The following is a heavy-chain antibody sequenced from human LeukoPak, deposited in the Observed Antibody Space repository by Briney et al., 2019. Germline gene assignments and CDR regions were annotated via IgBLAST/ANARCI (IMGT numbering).Heavy chain of an antibody. D-gene: IGHD1-1*01. CDR2: INPNSGGT. Sequence: EASVKVSCKASGYTFTGYYMHWVRQAPGQGLEWMGWINPNSGGTNYAQKFQGRVTMTRDTSISTAYMELSRLRSDDTAVYYCARAIPVQLERPQLIDYWGQGTLVTVSS. CDR3: ARAIPVQLERPQLIDY. V-gene: IGHV1-2*02. J-gene: IGHJ4*02. CDR1: GYTFTGYY.